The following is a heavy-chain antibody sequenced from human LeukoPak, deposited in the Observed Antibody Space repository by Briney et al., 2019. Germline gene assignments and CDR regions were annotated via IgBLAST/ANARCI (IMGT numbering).Heavy chain of an antibody. CDR3: AKDPQYYYDSSSCYFDY. V-gene: IGHV3-23*01. D-gene: IGHD3-22*01. CDR1: GFIFSTYG. CDR2: IRGSGDST. J-gene: IGHJ4*02. Sequence: GGSLRLSCAASGFIFSTYGMSWVRQAPGKGLEWVSAIRGSGDSTYYADSVKGRFTISRDNSKNTLYLQMNSLRAEDTAVYYCAKDPQYYYDSSSCYFDYWGQGTLVTVSS.